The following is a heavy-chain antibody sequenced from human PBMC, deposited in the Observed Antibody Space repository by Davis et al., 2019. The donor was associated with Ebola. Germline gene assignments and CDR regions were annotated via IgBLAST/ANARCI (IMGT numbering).Heavy chain of an antibody. CDR3: ARDAYSSSSGGYFDD. V-gene: IGHV3-9*01. Sequence: SLKISCAASGFTFDDYAMHWVRQAPGKGLEWVSGISWNSGSIGYADSVKGRFTISRDNAKNSLYLQMNSLRAEDTAVYYCARDAYSSSSGGYFDDWGQGTLVTVSS. D-gene: IGHD6-6*01. J-gene: IGHJ4*02. CDR2: ISWNSGSI. CDR1: GFTFDDYA.